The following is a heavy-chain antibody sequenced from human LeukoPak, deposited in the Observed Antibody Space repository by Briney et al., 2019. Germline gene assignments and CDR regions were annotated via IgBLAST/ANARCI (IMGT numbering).Heavy chain of an antibody. CDR2: INHSGST. Sequence: PSETLSLTCAVYGGSFSGYYWSWIRQPPGKGLEWIGEINHSGSTNYNPSLKSRVTISVDTSKNQFSLKLSSGTAADTAVYYCARGLYYFDYWGQGTLVTVSS. J-gene: IGHJ4*02. V-gene: IGHV4-34*01. CDR3: ARGLYYFDY. CDR1: GGSFSGYY.